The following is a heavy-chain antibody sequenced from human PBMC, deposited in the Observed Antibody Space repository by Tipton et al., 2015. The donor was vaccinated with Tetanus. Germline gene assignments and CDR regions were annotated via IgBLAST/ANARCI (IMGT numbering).Heavy chain of an antibody. CDR1: GFTFSTYW. Sequence: VSGFTFSTYWMAWVRQAPGKGLEWIGYIYYSGSTNYNPSLKSRVTISVDTSKNQFSLKLSSVTAADTAVYYCARGTGDYWGQGTLVTVSS. CDR3: ARGTGDY. V-gene: IGHV4-59*01. J-gene: IGHJ4*02. CDR2: IYYSGST. D-gene: IGHD1-14*01.